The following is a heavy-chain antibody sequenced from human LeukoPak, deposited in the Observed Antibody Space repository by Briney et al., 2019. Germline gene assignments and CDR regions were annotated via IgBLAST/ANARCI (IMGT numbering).Heavy chain of an antibody. V-gene: IGHV1-2*02. CDR1: GYTFTGYY. CDR3: AREGSPNFDY. J-gene: IGHJ4*02. Sequence: ASVKVSCKASGYTFTGYYMHWVRQAPGQGLEWMGWINPNSGGTNYAQKFQGRVTMTSDTSITTAYMELSSLRSEDTAVYYCAREGSPNFDYWGQGTLVTVSS. CDR2: INPNSGGT.